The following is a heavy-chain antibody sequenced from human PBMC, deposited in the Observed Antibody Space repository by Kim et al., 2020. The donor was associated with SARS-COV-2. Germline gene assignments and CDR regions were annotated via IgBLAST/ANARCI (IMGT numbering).Heavy chain of an antibody. Sequence: LKSRGTISVNTSKNQFSLKLSSVTAADTAVYYCARTRITMIVVVTHFDYWGQGTLVTVSS. D-gene: IGHD3-22*01. J-gene: IGHJ4*02. V-gene: IGHV4-31*02. CDR3: ARTRITMIVVVTHFDY.